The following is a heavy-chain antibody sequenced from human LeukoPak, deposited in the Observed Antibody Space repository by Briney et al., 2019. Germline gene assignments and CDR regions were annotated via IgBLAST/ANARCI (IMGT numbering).Heavy chain of an antibody. J-gene: IGHJ6*02. V-gene: IGHV4-59*08. CDR1: GGSISSYY. Sequence: ASETLSLTCTVSGGSISSYYWSWIRQPPGKGLEWIGYIYYSGSTNYNPSLKSRVTISVDTSKNQFSLKLSSVTAADTAVYYCARTRSSGWPYYYYGMDVWGQGTTVTVSS. D-gene: IGHD6-19*01. CDR3: ARTRSSGWPYYYYGMDV. CDR2: IYYSGST.